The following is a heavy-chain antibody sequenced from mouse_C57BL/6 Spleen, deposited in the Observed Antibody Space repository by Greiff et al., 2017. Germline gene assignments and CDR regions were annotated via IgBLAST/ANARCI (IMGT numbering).Heavy chain of an antibody. J-gene: IGHJ1*03. CDR2: IDPSESET. CDR3: AREVEYFGV. Sequence: QVQLNQPGAELVRPGSSVKLSCKASGYTFTSYWMHWVKQRPIQGLEWIGNIDPSESETHYTQKFKDKGTLTVDKSSSPAYMERSSLTSEDSAVCCWAREVEYFGVWGTGTTVTVTS. CDR1: GYTFTSYW. D-gene: IGHD1-1*01. V-gene: IGHV1-52*01.